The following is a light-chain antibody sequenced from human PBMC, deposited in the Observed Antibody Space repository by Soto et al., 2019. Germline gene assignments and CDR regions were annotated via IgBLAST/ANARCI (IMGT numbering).Light chain of an antibody. CDR3: SSYINTGTYV. CDR2: DVR. CDR1: STDVGGYNY. V-gene: IGLV2-14*01. Sequence: QSALTQPASVSGSPGQSITISCAGSSTDVGGYNYVSWYQQHPGKAPKLMIYDVRNRPSGISYRFSGSKSDNTASLTISGLQPEDEADYYCSSYINTGTYVFGPGTKDTGL. J-gene: IGLJ1*01.